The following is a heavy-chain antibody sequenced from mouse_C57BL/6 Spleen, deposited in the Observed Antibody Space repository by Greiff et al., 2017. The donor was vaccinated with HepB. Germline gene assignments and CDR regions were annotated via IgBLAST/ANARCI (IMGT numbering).Heavy chain of an antibody. CDR3: ARWGGWLLLFAY. CDR1: GYTFTSYT. D-gene: IGHD2-3*01. CDR2: INPSSGYT. Sequence: VKLVESGAELARPGASVKMSCKASGYTFTSYTMHWVKQRPGQGLEWIGYINPSSGYTKYNQKFKDKATLTADKSSSTAYMQLSSLTSEDSAVYYCARWGGWLLLFAYWGQGTLVTVSA. V-gene: IGHV1-4*01. J-gene: IGHJ3*01.